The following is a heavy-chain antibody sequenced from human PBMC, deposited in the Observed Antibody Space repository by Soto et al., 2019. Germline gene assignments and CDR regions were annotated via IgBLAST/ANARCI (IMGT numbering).Heavy chain of an antibody. CDR3: ARIDCTGNNCRPYSFYAMDV. Sequence: GGSLRLSCAASGFTFNTYGMHWVRQAPGKGLEWLAVIWYDGSIKYYTDSVKGRFSISRDNSKNTMYLQMNSLRAEDTAVYYCARIDCTGNNCRPYSFYAMDVCGQGTTVTV. CDR1: GFTFNTYG. D-gene: IGHD2-8*02. V-gene: IGHV3-33*01. CDR2: IWYDGSIK. J-gene: IGHJ6*02.